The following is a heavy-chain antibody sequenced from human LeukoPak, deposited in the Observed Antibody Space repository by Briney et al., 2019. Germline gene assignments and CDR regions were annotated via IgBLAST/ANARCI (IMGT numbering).Heavy chain of an antibody. D-gene: IGHD6-13*01. J-gene: IGHJ4*02. Sequence: ASVKVSCKVSGYTLTELSMHWVRQAPGKGLEWMGGFDPEDGETIYAQKFQGRVTMTEDTSTDTAYMELSSLRSEDTAVYYCATAAQYRHYSGSAIDYWGQGTLVTVSS. CDR2: FDPEDGET. V-gene: IGHV1-24*01. CDR3: ATAAQYRHYSGSAIDY. CDR1: GYTLTELS.